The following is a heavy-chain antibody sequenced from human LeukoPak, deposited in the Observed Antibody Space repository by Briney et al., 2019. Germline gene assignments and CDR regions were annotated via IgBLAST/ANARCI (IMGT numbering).Heavy chain of an antibody. CDR2: INHSGST. CDR1: GGSFSGYC. CDR3: ARGGPNSSGWYGRINWFDP. V-gene: IGHV4-34*01. D-gene: IGHD6-19*01. Sequence: PSETLSLTCAVYGGSFSGYCWSWIRQPPGKGLEWIGEINHSGSTNYNPSLKSRVTLSVDTSKNQFSLKLSSVTAADTAVYYCARGGPNSSGWYGRINWFDPWGQGTLVTVSS. J-gene: IGHJ5*02.